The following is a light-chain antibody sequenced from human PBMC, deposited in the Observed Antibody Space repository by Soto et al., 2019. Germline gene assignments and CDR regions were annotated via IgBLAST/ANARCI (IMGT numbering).Light chain of an antibody. Sequence: IVMTQSPGTLSVSPGERATLSCRASQNIGNKVGWYQQKPGQAPRLLIYGASTRATGIPVRFSGSGSGTEFTLTITSLQSEDSAVYYCQEYNHWHPITFGGGTKVDIK. CDR3: QEYNHWHPIT. J-gene: IGKJ4*01. CDR2: GAS. V-gene: IGKV3-15*01. CDR1: QNIGNK.